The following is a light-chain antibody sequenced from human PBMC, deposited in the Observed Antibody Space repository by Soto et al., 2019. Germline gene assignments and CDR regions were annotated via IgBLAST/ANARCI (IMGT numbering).Light chain of an antibody. CDR2: DAS. CDR3: QQRSNWPVYT. CDR1: QSVSSY. Sequence: EVVLTQSPATLSLSPGESATLSCRASQSVSSYLAWYQQRPGQAPRLLIYDASSRATGIPVRFSGSGSGTDFTLTISSLEPEDFAVYYCQQRSNWPVYTFGPGTKLEIK. V-gene: IGKV3-11*01. J-gene: IGKJ2*01.